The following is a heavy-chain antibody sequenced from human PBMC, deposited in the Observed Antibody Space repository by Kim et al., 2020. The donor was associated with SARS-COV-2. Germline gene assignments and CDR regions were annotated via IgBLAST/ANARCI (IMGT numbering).Heavy chain of an antibody. V-gene: IGHV3-48*02. Sequence: GGSLRLSCAASGFTFNNYDISWVRQAPGKGLEWVSYISSSSNTMYYADSVKGRFTISRDNAKNSLYLQMNSLRDEDTAVYYCARDGRAVSGNYYYDMDVWGQGTTVTVSS. CDR3: ARDGRAVSGNYYYDMDV. D-gene: IGHD1-26*01. CDR2: ISSSSNTM. CDR1: GFTFNNYD. J-gene: IGHJ6*02.